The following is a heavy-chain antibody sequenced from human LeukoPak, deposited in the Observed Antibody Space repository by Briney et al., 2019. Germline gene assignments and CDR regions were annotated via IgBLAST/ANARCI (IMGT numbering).Heavy chain of an antibody. CDR2: ISSGGRTI. V-gene: IGHV3-11*04. Sequence: PGRSLRLSCAASGFTFSDYYMSWIRQAPGKVLEWVSYISSGGRTIYYADSVKGRFTMSRDNAKNSLYLQMNSLRAEDTAVYYCARPVVAATTPDTFDIWGQGTMVTVSS. CDR1: GFTFSDYY. CDR3: ARPVVAATTPDTFDI. J-gene: IGHJ3*02. D-gene: IGHD2-15*01.